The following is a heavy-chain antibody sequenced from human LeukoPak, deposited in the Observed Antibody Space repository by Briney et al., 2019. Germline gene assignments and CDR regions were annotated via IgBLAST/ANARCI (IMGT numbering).Heavy chain of an antibody. D-gene: IGHD2-2*01. CDR1: GFTFSSNW. CDR3: ATRHCSIAACRASSYRCFDF. V-gene: IGHV3-7*01. CDR2: INEDGGER. J-gene: IGHJ6*04. Sequence: PGGSLRLSCAASGFTFSSNWMTWVRQAPGKGLEWVANINEDGGERYYVDSVKGRFTISRDNAKNSVHLEVNNLRAEDTAVYYCATRHCSIAACRASSYRCFDFWGKGTTVTVSS.